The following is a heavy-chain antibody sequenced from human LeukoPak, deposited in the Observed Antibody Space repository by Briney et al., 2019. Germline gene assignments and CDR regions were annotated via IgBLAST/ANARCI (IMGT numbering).Heavy chain of an antibody. V-gene: IGHV4-59*01. CDR3: ARDITDTSGYYYFDY. CDR1: GGSISSYY. J-gene: IGHJ4*02. D-gene: IGHD3-22*01. CDR2: IHYNGRT. Sequence: PSETLSLTCIVSGGSISSYYWNWIRRPPGKGLEWIGYIHYNGRTNYNPSLKSRVTMSLDTSKNQFSLKLNSVTAADTAVYFCARDITDTSGYYYFDYWGQGTLVTVSS.